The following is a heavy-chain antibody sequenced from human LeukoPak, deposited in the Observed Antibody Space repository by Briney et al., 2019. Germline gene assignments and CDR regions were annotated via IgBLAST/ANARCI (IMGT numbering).Heavy chain of an antibody. D-gene: IGHD1-26*01. V-gene: IGHV4-59*01. CDR1: GGSINIYS. Sequence: SETLSLTYTVSGGSINIYSWSWIRQPPGKGLEWMGYMSSSGSASYNPSLESRVTISLDTSTNQFSLKLSSVTTVDTAVYYCARRVGNKVDYWGQGTLVTVSS. CDR3: ARRVGNKVDY. CDR2: MSSSGSA. J-gene: IGHJ4*02.